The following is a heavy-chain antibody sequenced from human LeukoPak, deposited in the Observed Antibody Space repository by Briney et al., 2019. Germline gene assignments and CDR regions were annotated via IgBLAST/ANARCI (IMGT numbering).Heavy chain of an antibody. CDR1: GGSINGYH. CDR2: IYHSGST. D-gene: IGHD3-9*01. Sequence: SSETLSLTCTVSGGSINGYHWSWIRQPPGKGLEWIGYIYHSGSTYYNPSLKSRVTISVDRSKNQFSLKLSSVTAADTAVYYCARVYYDILTGYKTLDYWGQGTLVTVSS. V-gene: IGHV4-59*12. J-gene: IGHJ4*02. CDR3: ARVYYDILTGYKTLDY.